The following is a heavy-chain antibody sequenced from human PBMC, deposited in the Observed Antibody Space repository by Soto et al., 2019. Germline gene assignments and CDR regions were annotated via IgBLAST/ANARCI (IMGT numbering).Heavy chain of an antibody. D-gene: IGHD5-18*01. Sequence: QVQLVESGGGVVQPGGSLRLSCAASGFTLSSHGMQWVRQAPGKGLEWVAVVSYDGGTKYYADSVKGRFTISRDNSKNTLYQQMNSLRTEDTAVYYCVKEFGVAGSSYESFFAYWGQGTLVTVSS. J-gene: IGHJ4*02. CDR2: VSYDGGTK. CDR1: GFTLSSHG. CDR3: VKEFGVAGSSYESFFAY. V-gene: IGHV3-30*18.